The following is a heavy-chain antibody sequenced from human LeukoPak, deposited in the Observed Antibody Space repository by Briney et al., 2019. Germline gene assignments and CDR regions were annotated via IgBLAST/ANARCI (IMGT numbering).Heavy chain of an antibody. CDR1: GGSISSGSYY. CDR3: ARNSCPSGSCYENRGYFDY. V-gene: IGHV4-61*02. CDR2: IYTSGST. J-gene: IGHJ4*02. Sequence: TSETLSLTCTVSGGSISSGSYYWSWIRQPAGKGLEWIGRIYTSGSTHYNPSLKSRVTISVDMSKNQFSLKLSSVTAADTAVYYCARNSCPSGSCYENRGYFDYWGQGTLVTVSS. D-gene: IGHD2-15*01.